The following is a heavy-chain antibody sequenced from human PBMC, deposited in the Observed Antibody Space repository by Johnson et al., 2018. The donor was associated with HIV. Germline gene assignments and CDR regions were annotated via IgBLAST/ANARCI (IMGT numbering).Heavy chain of an antibody. J-gene: IGHJ3*02. V-gene: IGHV3-20*04. CDR3: ARREGTTGTFSAFDI. CDR1: GFTFDDYG. CDR2: INWNGGST. Sequence: VQLVESGGGLVQPGRSLRLSCVASGFTFDDYGMSWVRQAPGKGLEWVSGINWNGGSTGYADSVKRRFTISRDNAKNSLYLQMNSLRAEDTALYYCARREGTTGTFSAFDIWGQGTMVTVSS. D-gene: IGHD1-1*01.